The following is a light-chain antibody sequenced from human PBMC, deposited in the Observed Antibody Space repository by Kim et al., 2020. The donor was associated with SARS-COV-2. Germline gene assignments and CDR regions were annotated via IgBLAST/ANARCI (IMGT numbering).Light chain of an antibody. CDR2: DVS. V-gene: IGLV2-14*03. Sequence: GQSITISCTGTSSDVGGYNYGSWYQQHPGKAPKLMIYDVSNRPSGVSNRFSGSKSGNTASLTISGLQAEDEADYYCSSYTSSNTLVFGGGTQLTVL. J-gene: IGLJ3*02. CDR1: SSDVGGYNY. CDR3: SSYTSSNTLV.